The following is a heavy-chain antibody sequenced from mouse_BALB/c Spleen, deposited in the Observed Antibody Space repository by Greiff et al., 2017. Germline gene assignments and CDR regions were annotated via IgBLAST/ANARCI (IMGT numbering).Heavy chain of an antibody. Sequence: EVQLQQSGAELVKPWASVKLSCTASGFNIKDTYMHWVKQRPEQGLEWIGRIDPANGNTKYDPKFQGKATITADTSSNTAYLQLSSLTSEDTAVYYCARKGNYGAMDYWGQGTSVTVSS. D-gene: IGHD2-1*01. CDR3: ARKGNYGAMDY. CDR2: IDPANGNT. V-gene: IGHV14-3*02. CDR1: GFNIKDTY. J-gene: IGHJ4*01.